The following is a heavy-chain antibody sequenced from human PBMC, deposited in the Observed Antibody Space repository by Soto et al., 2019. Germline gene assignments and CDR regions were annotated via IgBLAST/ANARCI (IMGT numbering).Heavy chain of an antibody. V-gene: IGHV4-34*01. CDR1: GGSFSGYY. CDR2: INHSGST. J-gene: IGHJ4*02. Sequence: KPSETLSISCAVYGGSFSGYYWSWIRQPPGKGLEWIGEINHSGSTNYNPSLKSRVTISVDTSKNQFSLKLSSVTAADTAVYYCARVTWGSGYVWGQGTLVTVSS. D-gene: IGHD3-22*01. CDR3: ARVTWGSGYV.